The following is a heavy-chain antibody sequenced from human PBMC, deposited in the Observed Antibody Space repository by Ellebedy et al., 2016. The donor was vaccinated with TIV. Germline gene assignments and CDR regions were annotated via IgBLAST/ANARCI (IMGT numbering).Heavy chain of an antibody. CDR2: IKQDGSEK. CDR3: AKNQGSGSPYYYAMDV. D-gene: IGHD3-10*01. V-gene: IGHV3-7*03. Sequence: GGSLRLSCAASGFTFSSYWMSWVRQAPRKGLEWVANIKQDGSEKYYVDSVKGRFTISRDNSKDTLDLQMNNLRAEDAAVYYCAKNQGSGSPYYYAMDVWGQGTTVTVSS. CDR1: GFTFSSYW. J-gene: IGHJ6*02.